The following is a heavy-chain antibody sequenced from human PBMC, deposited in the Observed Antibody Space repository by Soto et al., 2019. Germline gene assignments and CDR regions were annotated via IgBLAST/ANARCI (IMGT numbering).Heavy chain of an antibody. CDR2: ISSSSSTI. CDR1: GFTFSSYS. D-gene: IGHD6-13*01. V-gene: IGHV3-48*01. Sequence: EVQLVESGGGLVQPGGSLRLSCAASGFTFSSYSMNWVRQAPGKGLEWVSYISSSSSTIYYADSVKGRFTISRDNAKHSLYLQMSSLGAEDAAVYYCASASRSWNGALRFAYWGQGTLVTVSS. CDR3: ASASRSWNGALRFAY. J-gene: IGHJ4*02.